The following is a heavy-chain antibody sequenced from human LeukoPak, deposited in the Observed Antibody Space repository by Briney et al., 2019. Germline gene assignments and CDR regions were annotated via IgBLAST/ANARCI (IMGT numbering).Heavy chain of an antibody. CDR1: GGSFSGYY. CDR3: ARVYSSSWVVDY. D-gene: IGHD6-6*01. Sequence: SETLSLTCAVYGGSFSGYYWSWIRQPPGKGLEWIGDINHSGSTNYNPSLKSRVPISVDTSKNQFSLKLRSVTAADTAVYYCARVYSSSWVVDYWGQGTLVTVSS. CDR2: INHSGST. V-gene: IGHV4-34*01. J-gene: IGHJ4*02.